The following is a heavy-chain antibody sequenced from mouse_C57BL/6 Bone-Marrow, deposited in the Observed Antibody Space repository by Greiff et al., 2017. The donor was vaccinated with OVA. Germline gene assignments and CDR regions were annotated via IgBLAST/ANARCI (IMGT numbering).Heavy chain of an antibody. J-gene: IGHJ2*01. Sequence: VQLQQSGPVLVKPGASVKMSCKASGYTFTDYYMNWVKQSHGKSLEWIGVINPYNGGTSYNQKFKGKATLTVDKSSSTAYMELNSLTSEDSAVYYCARRDRWYLDYWGQGTTLTVSS. V-gene: IGHV1-19*01. D-gene: IGHD1-1*02. CDR2: INPYNGGT. CDR1: GYTFTDYY. CDR3: ARRDRWYLDY.